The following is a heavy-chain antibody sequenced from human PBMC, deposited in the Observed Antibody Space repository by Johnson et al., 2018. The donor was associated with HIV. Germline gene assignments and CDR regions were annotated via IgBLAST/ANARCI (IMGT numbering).Heavy chain of an antibody. V-gene: IGHV3-30-3*01. J-gene: IGHJ3*01. CDR1: GFTFSSYA. CDR2: ISYDGGNK. Sequence: QVQLVESGGGVVQPGRSLRLSCAASGFTFSSYAMHWVRQAPGKGLEWVAVISYDGGNKYYAASVKGRFTISRDNSKNTLYLQMSSLRAEETAVYYCAKALAKVRAGMSFDFWGQGTMVAVSS. D-gene: IGHD1-26*01. CDR3: AKALAKVRAGMSFDF.